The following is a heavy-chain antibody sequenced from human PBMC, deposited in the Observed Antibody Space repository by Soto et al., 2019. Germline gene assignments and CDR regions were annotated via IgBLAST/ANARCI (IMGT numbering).Heavy chain of an antibody. CDR3: ARDSGSGSYFYRFDP. Sequence: SSETLSLTCTVSGGSISSGGYYWSWIRQHPGKGLEWIGYIYYSGSTYYNPSLKSRVTISVDTSKNQFSLKLSSVTAADTAVYYCARDSGSGSYFYRFDPWGQGTLVTVSS. CDR2: IYYSGST. V-gene: IGHV4-31*03. CDR1: GGSISSGGYY. D-gene: IGHD3-10*01. J-gene: IGHJ5*02.